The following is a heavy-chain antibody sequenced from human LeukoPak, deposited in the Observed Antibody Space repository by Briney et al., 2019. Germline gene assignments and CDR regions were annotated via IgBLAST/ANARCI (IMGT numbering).Heavy chain of an antibody. CDR1: GGSININTYY. J-gene: IGHJ4*02. CDR2: IYYSGRT. CDR3: ARDQATIILGYFDY. V-gene: IGHV4-39*07. Sequence: KSSETLSLTCTVSGGSININTYYWGWIRQPPGKGLEWIGTIYYSGRTYYNPSLKSRVTISVDTSKNQFSLKLSSVTAADTAVYYCARDQATIILGYFDYWGQGTLVTVSS. D-gene: IGHD1-26*01.